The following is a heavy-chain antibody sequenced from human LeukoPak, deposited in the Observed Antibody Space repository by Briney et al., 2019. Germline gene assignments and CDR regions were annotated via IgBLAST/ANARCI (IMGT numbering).Heavy chain of an antibody. Sequence: ASVKVSCKASGYTFTSYGISWVRQAPGQGLEWMGWISAYNGNTNYAQKLQGRVTMTTDTSTSTACMELRSLRSDDTAVYYCARDPGGGNYEGGWFDPWGQGTLVTVSS. J-gene: IGHJ5*02. CDR3: ARDPGGGNYEGGWFDP. CDR1: GYTFTSYG. V-gene: IGHV1-18*01. CDR2: ISAYNGNT. D-gene: IGHD1-7*01.